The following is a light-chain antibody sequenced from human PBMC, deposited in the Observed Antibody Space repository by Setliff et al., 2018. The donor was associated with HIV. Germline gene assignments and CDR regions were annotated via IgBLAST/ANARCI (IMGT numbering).Light chain of an antibody. CDR3: SSYVNINTLV. J-gene: IGLJ1*01. V-gene: IGLV2-14*03. CDR1: SSDIGAYNY. Sequence: QSALTQPASVSGSPGQSITISCPGTSSDIGAYNYVSWYQQHPGKAPKVMIYDVRKRPSGVSNRFSGSKSGNTASLTISGLQAEDEAAYYCSSYVNINTLVFGTGTKVTVL. CDR2: DVR.